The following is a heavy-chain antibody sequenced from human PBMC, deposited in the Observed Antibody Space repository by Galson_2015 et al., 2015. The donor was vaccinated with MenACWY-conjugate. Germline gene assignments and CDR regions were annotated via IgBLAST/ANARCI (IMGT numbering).Heavy chain of an antibody. Sequence: ETLSLTCTVSGASISSSTYYWGWLRQPPGKGLEWIGSIHYSGSTYYNPSLKSRVTISVDTSKNQFSLKLSSVTAADTAVYYFASRDGLDYIDYWGQGTLVTVSS. J-gene: IGHJ4*02. D-gene: IGHD4-17*01. CDR1: GASISSSTYY. V-gene: IGHV4-39*07. CDR2: IHYSGST. CDR3: ASRDGLDYIDY.